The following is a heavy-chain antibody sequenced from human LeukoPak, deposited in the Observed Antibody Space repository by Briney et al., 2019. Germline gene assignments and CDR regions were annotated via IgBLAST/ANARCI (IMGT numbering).Heavy chain of an antibody. CDR3: ARPIWFGELLTGMDV. D-gene: IGHD3-10*01. CDR1: GFTFSSYS. CDR2: ISSSSSYI. J-gene: IGHJ6*02. Sequence: PGGPLRLSCAASGFTFSSYSMNWVRQAPGKGLEWVSSISSSSSYIYYADSVKGRFTISRDNAKNSLYLQMNSLRAEDTAVYYCARPIWFGELLTGMDVWGQGTTVTVSS. V-gene: IGHV3-21*01.